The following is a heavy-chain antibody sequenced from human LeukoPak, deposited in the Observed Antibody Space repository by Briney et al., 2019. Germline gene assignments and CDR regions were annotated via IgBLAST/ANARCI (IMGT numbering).Heavy chain of an antibody. D-gene: IGHD4-11*01. J-gene: IGHJ6*02. CDR3: ARDATTVVYYYYYGMDV. CDR1: GFTFSNSG. CDR2: IWYDGSNK. V-gene: IGHV3-33*01. Sequence: PGGSLRLSCATSGFTFSNSGMHWVRQAPGKGLEWVAVIWYDGSNKYYADFVKGRFTISRDNSKNTVYLQMNSLRAEDTAVYYCARDATTVVYYYYYGMDVWGQGTTVTVSS.